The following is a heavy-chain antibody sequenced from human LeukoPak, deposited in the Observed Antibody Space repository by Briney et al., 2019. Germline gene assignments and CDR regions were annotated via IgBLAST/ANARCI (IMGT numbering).Heavy chain of an antibody. Sequence: GGSLRLSCAASGFTVSTNFMSWVRLAPGKGLVWVSRIHSEGSPATYADSVKGRFTISRDNAKNTLYLQMDSLRVEDTAVYMDVWGKGTTVTVSS. J-gene: IGHJ6*03. CDR3: V. CDR2: IHSEGSPA. CDR1: GFTVSTNF. V-gene: IGHV3-74*01.